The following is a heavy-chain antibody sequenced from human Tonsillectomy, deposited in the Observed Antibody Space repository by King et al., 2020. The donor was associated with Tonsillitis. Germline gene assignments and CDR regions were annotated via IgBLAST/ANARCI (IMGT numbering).Heavy chain of an antibody. CDR2: ISGSSSLI. Sequence: VQLVESGGGLVKPGGSLRLSCVGSAFTFSRYTFTWVRQAQGKGQQYVSSISGSSSLIYYADSMKCRFTISRDNAKNSVYLQINSLRAEDTGVYYCVRGDRRDYWGQGTLVTVSS. CDR1: AFTFSRYT. J-gene: IGHJ4*02. V-gene: IGHV3-21*01. D-gene: IGHD3-10*01. CDR3: VRGDRRDY.